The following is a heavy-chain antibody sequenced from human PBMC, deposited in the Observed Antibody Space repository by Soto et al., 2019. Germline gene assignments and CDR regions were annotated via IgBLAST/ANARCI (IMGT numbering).Heavy chain of an antibody. CDR2: IWYDGSNK. V-gene: IGHV3-33*01. CDR1: GFTFSSYG. CDR3: FRDAYYSYYYYGMYV. J-gene: IGHJ6*02. Sequence: QVQLVESGGGVVQPGRSLRLSCAASGFTFSSYGMHWVRKAAGKGLEWVAVIWYDGSNKYYADSVKGRFTISRDNSKNTLYLQMNSLRAKDTAVYYCFRDAYYSYYYYGMYVWGQGTTVTVSS. D-gene: IGHD1-26*01.